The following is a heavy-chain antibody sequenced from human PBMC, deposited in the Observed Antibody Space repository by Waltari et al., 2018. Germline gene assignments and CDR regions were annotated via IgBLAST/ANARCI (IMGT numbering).Heavy chain of an antibody. D-gene: IGHD6-13*01. Sequence: QVQLVESGGGVVPPGRSLRLSCAAPGFTFSSYAMHWARQAPGKGLEWVAVISYDGSNKYYADSVKGRFTISRDNSKNTLYLQMNSLRAEDTAVYYCARDDWYSSSRRPPLLWGQGTLVTVSS. J-gene: IGHJ4*02. CDR3: ARDDWYSSSRRPPLL. CDR2: ISYDGSNK. V-gene: IGHV3-30-3*01. CDR1: GFTFSSYA.